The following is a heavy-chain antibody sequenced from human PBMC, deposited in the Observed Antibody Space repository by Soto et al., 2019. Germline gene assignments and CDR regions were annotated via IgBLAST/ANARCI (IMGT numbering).Heavy chain of an antibody. D-gene: IGHD3-22*01. CDR2: IHWNDDK. V-gene: IGHV2-5*01. Sequence: SGPTLVNPTQTLTLTCSFSGFSLSVYGVRVIWFRQPPGETLEWLALIHWNDDKRYSPYLKSRLTITKDTSKNQVVLTLTNLDPLDTGTYFCAHTKDSSGFLASWGQGILVTVSS. CDR1: GFSLSVYGVR. J-gene: IGHJ5*02. CDR3: AHTKDSSGFLAS.